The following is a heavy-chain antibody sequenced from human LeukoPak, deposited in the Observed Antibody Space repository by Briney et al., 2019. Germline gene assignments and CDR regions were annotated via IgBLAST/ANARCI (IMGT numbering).Heavy chain of an antibody. V-gene: IGHV1-69*02. CDR3: ARGRNRGSYTLSY. CDR1: GGTFSSYT. CDR2: IIPILGIA. J-gene: IGHJ4*02. Sequence: GSSVKVSCKASGGTFSSYTISWVRQAPGQGLEWMGRIIPILGIANYAQKFQGRVTITADKSTSTAYMEQSSLRSEDTAVYYCARGRNRGSYTLSYWGQGTLVTVSS. D-gene: IGHD1-26*01.